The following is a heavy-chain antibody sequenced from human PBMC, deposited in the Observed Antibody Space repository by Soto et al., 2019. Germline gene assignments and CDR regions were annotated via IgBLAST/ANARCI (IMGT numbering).Heavy chain of an antibody. CDR2: ISYDGSNK. V-gene: IGHV3-30*18. D-gene: IGHD6-13*01. J-gene: IGHJ6*02. CDR3: AKVFIAADGPYYYCGMDV. Sequence: GWSLRLSCAAPGFTFSSYGMHWVRQAPGKGLEWVAVISYDGSNKYYADYVKGRFTISRDNSKNTLYLQMNSLRAEDTAVYYWAKVFIAADGPYYYCGMDVWGQGTTVTVSS. CDR1: GFTFSSYG.